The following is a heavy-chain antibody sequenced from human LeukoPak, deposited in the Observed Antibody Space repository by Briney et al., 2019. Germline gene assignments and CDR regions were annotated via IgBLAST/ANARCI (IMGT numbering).Heavy chain of an antibody. J-gene: IGHJ4*02. Sequence: QPGGSLRVSCAASGFAFNDFAMYWVRQAPGKGLDWVAVIWRDGSHRYYAHSIKGRFTISRDNSKNTLYLQMSSLRAEDTAAYYCAKSSIMFAAGRLGSIDFWGQGTLVTVSS. V-gene: IGHV3-33*06. D-gene: IGHD1-26*01. CDR2: IWRDGSHR. CDR1: GFAFNDFA. CDR3: AKSSIMFAAGRLGSIDF.